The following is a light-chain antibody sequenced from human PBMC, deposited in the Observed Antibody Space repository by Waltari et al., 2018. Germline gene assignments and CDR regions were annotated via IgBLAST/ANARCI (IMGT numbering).Light chain of an antibody. J-gene: IGKJ4*01. CDR1: QSISSY. Sequence: DIQMTQSPSSLSASVGYRVTITCRASQSISSYLNWYQHKRGKAPKLLIYGASSLQSGVPSRFSGSGSGTDFTLTISTLQPEDFATYYCQQSYTTPLTFGGGTRVEIK. CDR2: GAS. V-gene: IGKV1-39*01. CDR3: QQSYTTPLT.